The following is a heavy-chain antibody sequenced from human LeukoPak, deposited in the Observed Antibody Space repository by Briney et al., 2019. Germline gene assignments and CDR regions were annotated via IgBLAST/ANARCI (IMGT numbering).Heavy chain of an antibody. CDR2: ISGSGGST. Sequence: QSGGSLRLSCAASGFTFSSYAMSWVRQAPGKGLEWVSAISGSGGSTYYADSVKGRFTISRDNSKSTLYLQMNSLRAEDTAVYYCAKDHHGGIAVAPYFDYWGQGTLVTVSS. J-gene: IGHJ4*02. CDR1: GFTFSSYA. V-gene: IGHV3-23*01. D-gene: IGHD6-19*01. CDR3: AKDHHGGIAVAPYFDY.